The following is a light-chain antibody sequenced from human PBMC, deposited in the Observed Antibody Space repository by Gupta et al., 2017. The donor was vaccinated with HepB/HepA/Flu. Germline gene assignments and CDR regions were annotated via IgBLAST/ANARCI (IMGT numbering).Light chain of an antibody. V-gene: IGLV2-23*02. CDR2: EVS. CDR1: SSDVGSYNL. CDR3: CSHAGSSTGAYVV. J-gene: IGLJ2*01. Sequence: QSALTQPASVSGSPGQSITISCTGTSSDVGSYNLVSWYQQHPGKAPKLMIYEVSKRPSGVSNRFSGSKSGNTASLTISGLQAEDEADYYCCSHAGSSTGAYVVFGGGTKLTVL.